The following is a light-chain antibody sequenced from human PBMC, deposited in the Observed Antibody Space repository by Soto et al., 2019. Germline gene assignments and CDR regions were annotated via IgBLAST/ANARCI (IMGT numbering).Light chain of an antibody. V-gene: IGKV3-15*01. CDR2: GAS. J-gene: IGKJ2*01. CDR3: HQYNNGPPGT. CDR1: QSVSRN. Sequence: EIVMTQSPATLSVSPGERATLSCRASQSVSRNLAWYQQKPGQAPRLLIYGASTRATGIPARFSGSGSGTEFTLTISSLQSEDFAVYYCHQYNNGPPGTFGQGTKLEIK.